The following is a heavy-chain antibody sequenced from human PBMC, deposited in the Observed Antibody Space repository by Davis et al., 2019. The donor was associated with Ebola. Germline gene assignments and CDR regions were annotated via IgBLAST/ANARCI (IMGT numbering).Heavy chain of an antibody. CDR1: GYTLSEFS. CDR2: FDPEDGGH. Sequence: ASVKVSCKVFGYTLSEFSMHWVRQAPGGGLEWMGGFDPEDGGHRYAQKLQGRVTMTTDPSTTTAYMELRNLTPDDTAVYYCAKILPYDRNDYYDNDDIRYYFDIWGQGTLVTVSS. CDR3: AKILPYDRNDYYDNDDIRYYFDI. V-gene: IGHV1-24*01. J-gene: IGHJ4*02. D-gene: IGHD3-22*01.